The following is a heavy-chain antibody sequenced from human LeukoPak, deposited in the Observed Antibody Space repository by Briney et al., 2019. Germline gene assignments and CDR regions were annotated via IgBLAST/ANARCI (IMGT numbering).Heavy chain of an antibody. CDR3: ARDQEAVPYSSSSPFDC. D-gene: IGHD6-6*01. CDR2: ISAYNGNT. J-gene: IGHJ4*02. V-gene: IGHV1-18*01. CDR1: GYTFTSYG. Sequence: ASVKVSCKASGYTFTSYGISWVRQAPGQGLEWMGWISAYNGNTNYAQKLQGRVTMTTDTSTSTAYMELRSLRSDDTAVYYCARDQEAVPYSSSSPFDCWGQGTLVTVSS.